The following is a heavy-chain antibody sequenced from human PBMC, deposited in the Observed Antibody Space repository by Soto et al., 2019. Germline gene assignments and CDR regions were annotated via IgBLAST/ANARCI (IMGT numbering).Heavy chain of an antibody. V-gene: IGHV3-30-3*01. J-gene: IGHJ4*02. CDR1: GFTFSSFA. CDR3: ARGRSRRSRLDY. Sequence: QVQLVESGGGVVQPGRSLRLSCAASGFTFSSFAMHWVRQAPGKGLEWVAGISYDGSNKYYADSVKGRFTISRDNSKNTLYLQMNSLRAEDTAVCYCARGRSRRSRLDYWGQGTLVTVSS. CDR2: ISYDGSNK. D-gene: IGHD2-2*01.